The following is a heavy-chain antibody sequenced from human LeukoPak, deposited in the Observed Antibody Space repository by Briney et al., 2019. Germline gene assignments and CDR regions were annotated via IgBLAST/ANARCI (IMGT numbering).Heavy chain of an antibody. CDR1: GGSFSGYY. CDR2: INHSGST. Sequence: SETLSLTCAVYGGSFSGYYWSWIRQPPGKGLEWIGEINHSGSTNYNPSLKSRVTISVDTSKNQFSLKLSSVTAADTAVYYCARDSTPTPGIFINWGQGTLVTVSS. D-gene: IGHD2/OR15-2a*01. CDR3: ARDSTPTPGIFIN. J-gene: IGHJ4*02. V-gene: IGHV4-34*01.